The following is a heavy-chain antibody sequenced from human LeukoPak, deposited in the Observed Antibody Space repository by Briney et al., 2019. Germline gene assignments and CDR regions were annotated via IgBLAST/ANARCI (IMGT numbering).Heavy chain of an antibody. Sequence: GGSLRLSCAASGFTFSSYAMHWVRQAPGKGLEWVAVISYDGSNKYYADSVKGRFTISRDNSKNTLYLQMNSLRAEDTAVYYCPRDFIVVPAANGHPWFDPWGQRTLVTVSS. CDR3: PRDFIVVPAANGHPWFDP. CDR2: ISYDGSNK. J-gene: IGHJ5*02. V-gene: IGHV3-30-3*01. D-gene: IGHD2-2*01. CDR1: GFTFSSYA.